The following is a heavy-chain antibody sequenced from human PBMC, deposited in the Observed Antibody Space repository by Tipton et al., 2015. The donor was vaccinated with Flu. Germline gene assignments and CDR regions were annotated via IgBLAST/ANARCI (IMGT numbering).Heavy chain of an antibody. CDR2: INHSGST. J-gene: IGHJ5*02. Sequence: LRLSCAVYGGSFSGYYWSWIRQPPGKGLEWIGEINHSGSTNYNPSLKSRVTISVDTSKNQLSLKLSSVTAADTAVYYCARGVEVVAASTGFDPWGQGTLVTVSS. V-gene: IGHV4-34*01. CDR3: ARGVEVVAASTGFDP. D-gene: IGHD2-15*01. CDR1: GGSFSGYY.